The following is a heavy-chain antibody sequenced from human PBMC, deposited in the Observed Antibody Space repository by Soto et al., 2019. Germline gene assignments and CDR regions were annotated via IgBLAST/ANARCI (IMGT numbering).Heavy chain of an antibody. D-gene: IGHD4-17*01. Sequence: QVQLQESGPGLVKPSQTLSLTCTVSGGSISSGGYYWSWIRQHPGKGLEWIGYIYYSGSTYYNPSLKSRVTIPVDTSKNQFSLKLSTVTAADTAVYYCAREVDGVTTGGGRSDVWGQGATVTVFS. CDR3: AREVDGVTTGGGRSDV. J-gene: IGHJ6*02. CDR2: IYYSGST. CDR1: GGSISSGGYY. V-gene: IGHV4-31*03.